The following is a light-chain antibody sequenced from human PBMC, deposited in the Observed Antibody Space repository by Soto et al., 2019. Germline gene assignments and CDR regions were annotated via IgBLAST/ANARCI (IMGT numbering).Light chain of an antibody. J-gene: IGKJ1*01. CDR2: NAS. CDR1: QGIGSW. Sequence: DIQVPESTSTVAASGGDRVTITCLASQGIGSWLAWYQQKPGNAPKLLIYNASTLKSGVPSRFSGSGSGTEFTLTISSLQPDDFATYFCQHYNSYSEAFGQGTKVDIK. CDR3: QHYNSYSEA. V-gene: IGKV1-5*03.